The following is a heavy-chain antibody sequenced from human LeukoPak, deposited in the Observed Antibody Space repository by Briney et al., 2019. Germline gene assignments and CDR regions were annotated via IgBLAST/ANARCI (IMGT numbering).Heavy chain of an antibody. CDR1: GFTFSDYY. D-gene: IGHD5-18*01. V-gene: IGHV3-11*01. CDR2: ISSSGSTI. J-gene: IGHJ4*02. CDR3: ARGETVDTAIDY. Sequence: GGSLGLSCAASGFTFSDYYMSWIRQAPGKGLEWVSYISSSGSTIYYADSVKGRFTISRDNAKNSLYLQMNSLRAENTAVYYCARGETVDTAIDYWGQGTLVTVSS.